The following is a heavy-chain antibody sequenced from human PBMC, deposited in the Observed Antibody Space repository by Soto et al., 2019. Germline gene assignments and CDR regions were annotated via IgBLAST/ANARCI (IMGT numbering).Heavy chain of an antibody. Sequence: QVQLQESGPGLVKPSETLSLTCTVSGGSVSSGSYYWSWIRQPPGKGLEWIGYIYYNGSTNYNPSLKSRVTISVDTSKNQFSLQLSSVTAADTAVYYCAGTGYSYGYYNWFDPWGQGTLVTVSS. D-gene: IGHD5-18*01. CDR3: AGTGYSYGYYNWFDP. CDR1: GGSVSSGSYY. J-gene: IGHJ5*02. CDR2: IYYNGST. V-gene: IGHV4-61*01.